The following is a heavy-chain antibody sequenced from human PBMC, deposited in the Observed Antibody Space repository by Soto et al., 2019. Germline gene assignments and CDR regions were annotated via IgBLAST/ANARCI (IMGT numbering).Heavy chain of an antibody. CDR2: INPNSGGT. V-gene: IGHV1-2*02. J-gene: IGHJ4*02. Sequence: QVQLVQSGAEAKKPGASVKVSCKASEYTFTAYYLHWVRQAPGQGLEWMGWINPNSGGTHYAQKFQGRVTMTRDTSISTAYMELSRLTSDDTAVYYCARDRDPLYSSDRYVGAYWGQGTLVTVSS. D-gene: IGHD6-19*01. CDR1: EYTFTAYY. CDR3: ARDRDPLYSSDRYVGAY.